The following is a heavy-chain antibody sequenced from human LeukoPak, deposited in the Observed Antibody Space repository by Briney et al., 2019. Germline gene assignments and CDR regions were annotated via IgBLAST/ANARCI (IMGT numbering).Heavy chain of an antibody. CDR1: GGSISSYY. J-gene: IGHJ4*02. CDR2: MSTSGST. CDR3: ARDTGYYFGSGNYLYYFDY. V-gene: IGHV4-4*07. Sequence: SETLSLTCTVFGGSISSYYWSWIRQPAGKGLEWIGRMSTSGSTNYNPSLKSRVTMSVDTSKNQFSLKLSSVTAADTAVYYCARDTGYYFGSGNYLYYFDYWGQGTLVTVSS. D-gene: IGHD3-10*01.